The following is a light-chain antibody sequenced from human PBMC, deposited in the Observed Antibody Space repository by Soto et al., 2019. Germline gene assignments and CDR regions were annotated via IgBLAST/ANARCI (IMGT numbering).Light chain of an antibody. CDR3: AAWDDSLNGVV. Sequence: QSVLTQPPSASGTPGQRVTISCSGSSSNIGSNTVNRYQQLPGTAHKLLIYSNNQRPSGVPDRFSGSKSGTSASLAISGLQSEDEADYYCAAWDDSLNGVVFGGGTKLTVL. J-gene: IGLJ2*01. CDR2: SNN. V-gene: IGLV1-44*01. CDR1: SSNIGSNT.